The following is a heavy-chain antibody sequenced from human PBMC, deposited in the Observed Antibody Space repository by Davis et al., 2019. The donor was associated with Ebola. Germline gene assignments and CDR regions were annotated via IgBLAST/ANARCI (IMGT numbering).Heavy chain of an antibody. CDR2: IYHSGST. J-gene: IGHJ4*02. CDR3: ARVGESGHPFDY. Sequence: PSETLSLTCAVSGGSISSGGYSWSWIRQPPGKGLEWIGYIYHSGSTYYNPSLKSRVTISVDTSKNQFSLKLSSVTAADTAVYYCARVGESGHPFDYWGQGTLVTVSS. V-gene: IGHV4-30-2*01. CDR1: GGSISSGGYS. D-gene: IGHD3-3*01.